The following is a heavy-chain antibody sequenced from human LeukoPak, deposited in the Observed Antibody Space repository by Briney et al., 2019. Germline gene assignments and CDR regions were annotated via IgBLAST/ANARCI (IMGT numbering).Heavy chain of an antibody. CDR2: ISYDGSNK. D-gene: IGHD1-26*01. Sequence: GGSLRLSCAASGFTFSSYGMHWVRQAPGKGLEWVAVISYDGSNKYYADSVKGRFTISRDNSKNTLYLQMNSLRAEDTAVYYCARDAGSYYFDYWGQGTLVTVSS. J-gene: IGHJ4*02. V-gene: IGHV3-30*03. CDR1: GFTFSSYG. CDR3: ARDAGSYYFDY.